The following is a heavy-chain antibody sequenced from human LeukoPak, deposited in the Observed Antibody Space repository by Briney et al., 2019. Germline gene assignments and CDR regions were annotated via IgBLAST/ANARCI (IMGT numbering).Heavy chain of an antibody. Sequence: GASVKVSCKASGYTFTNYYLHWVRQAPGQGLEWMGVIIPSGGDTTYAQRFQGRVTMTRDTSTSTVYMELTSLRSEDTAVYYCARVTMLRGVIGTNGMDIWGQGTTVTVSS. CDR2: IIPSGGDT. D-gene: IGHD3-10*01. CDR3: ARVTMLRGVIGTNGMDI. J-gene: IGHJ6*02. V-gene: IGHV1-46*01. CDR1: GYTFTNYY.